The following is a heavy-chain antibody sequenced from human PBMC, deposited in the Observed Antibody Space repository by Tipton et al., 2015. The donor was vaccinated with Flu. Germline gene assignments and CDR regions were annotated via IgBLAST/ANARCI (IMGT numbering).Heavy chain of an antibody. V-gene: IGHV4-4*07. CDR2: IYSSGST. CDR3: VRCMSGYYCHCFDF. J-gene: IGHJ4*02. CDR1: GGSVSSDY. Sequence: LRLSCTVSGGSVSSDYWSWIRQPAGKGLEWIGRIYSSGSTNYNPSLKSRVTMSQDTSKNQFSLKLTSVTAADTAVYYCVRCMSGYYCHCFDFWGQGTLVTVSS. D-gene: IGHD2/OR15-2a*01.